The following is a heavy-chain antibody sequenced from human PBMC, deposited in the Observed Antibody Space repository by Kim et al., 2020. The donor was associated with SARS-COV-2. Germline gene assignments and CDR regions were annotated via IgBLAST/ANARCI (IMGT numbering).Heavy chain of an antibody. CDR2: MSPILGIA. CDR3: ARDRGWLQSTDAFDI. CDR1: GGTFSSYA. J-gene: IGHJ3*02. V-gene: IGHV1-69*04. Sequence: SVKVSCKASGGTFSSYASSWGRQERGKGLEWMGRMSPILGIANYAQKFQGRVTITADKSTSTAYMELSSLRSEDTAVYYCARDRGWLQSTDAFDIWGQGTMVTVSS. D-gene: IGHD3-10*01.